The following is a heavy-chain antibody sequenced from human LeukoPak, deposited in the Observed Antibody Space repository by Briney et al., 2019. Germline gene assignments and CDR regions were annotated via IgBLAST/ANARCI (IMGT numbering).Heavy chain of an antibody. Sequence: SETLSLTCTVSGGSISSYYWSWIRQSPGKGLEWIGYISYRGTTSYNPSLKSRLSMSVDTSKNQFSLKLSSVTAADTAVYYCARDYGGKFDYWGQGALFTVSS. V-gene: IGHV4-59*01. D-gene: IGHD4-23*01. CDR2: ISYRGTT. CDR1: GGSISSYY. CDR3: ARDYGGKFDY. J-gene: IGHJ4*02.